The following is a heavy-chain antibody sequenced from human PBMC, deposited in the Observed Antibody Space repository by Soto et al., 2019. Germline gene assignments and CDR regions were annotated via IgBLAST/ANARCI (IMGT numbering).Heavy chain of an antibody. V-gene: IGHV3-23*01. J-gene: IGHJ5*02. CDR2: ILSDGRTT. Sequence: EVQLLESGGGLVKSGGSLRLSCAASGFNFNIYAMSWVRQAPGKGLEWVSGILSDGRTTLDADSVKGRFTVSRDNLRNTLYLQMNNLRAAGTAVYYCAKSASNRYYGQFDLWGRGTVVTVS. CDR1: GFNFNIYA. CDR3: AKSASNRYYGQFDL. D-gene: IGHD3-10*01.